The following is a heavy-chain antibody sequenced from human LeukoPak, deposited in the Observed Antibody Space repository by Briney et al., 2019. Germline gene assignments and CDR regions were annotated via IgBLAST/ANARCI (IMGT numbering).Heavy chain of an antibody. CDR3: ARARYCSISSCSNHDPWFDP. D-gene: IGHD2-2*01. CDR1: EFTFSDYF. CDR2: ISHTGTTM. V-gene: IGHV3-11*01. J-gene: IGHJ5*02. Sequence: GGSLRLSCAASEFTFSDYFMGWIRQAPGKGLEWVSYISHTGTTMHYADSVKGRFTISRDNAKNSLFLQMNSLRAEDTAMYYCARARYCSISSCSNHDPWFDPWGQGTLVTVSS.